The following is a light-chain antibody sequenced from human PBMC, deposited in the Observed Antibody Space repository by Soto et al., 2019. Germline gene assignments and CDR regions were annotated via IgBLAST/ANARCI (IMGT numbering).Light chain of an antibody. CDR3: QQSYSTLWT. J-gene: IGKJ1*01. CDR2: DAS. V-gene: IGKV1-39*01. CDR1: QSISSY. Sequence: DIQMTQSPSALSASVGDRVTITFLASQSISSYLNWYQQKPGKAPKLLIYDASSLQSGVPSRFSGSGSGTDFTLTISSLQPEDFATYSCQQSYSTLWTFGQGTKVEIK.